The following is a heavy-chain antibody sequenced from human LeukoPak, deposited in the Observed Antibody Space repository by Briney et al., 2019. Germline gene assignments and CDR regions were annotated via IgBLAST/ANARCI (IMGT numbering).Heavy chain of an antibody. CDR1: GFTFSTFA. CDR3: ARGGSYLSAFDI. D-gene: IGHD1-26*01. V-gene: IGHV3-21*04. J-gene: IGHJ3*02. Sequence: GGSLRLSCAASGFTFSTFAMHWVRLSPGKGLEWVSSITGSGPYMLYADSVKHRFTISRDNSKNTLYLQMNSLRAEDTAVYYCARGGSYLSAFDIWGQGTMVTVSS. CDR2: ITGSGPYM.